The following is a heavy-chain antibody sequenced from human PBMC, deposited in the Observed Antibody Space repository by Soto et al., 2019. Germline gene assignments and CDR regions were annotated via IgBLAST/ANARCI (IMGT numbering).Heavy chain of an antibody. Sequence: PSETLSLTCTVSGGSISSYYWSWIRQPPGKGLEWIGYIYYSGSTNYNPSLKSRVTISVDTSKNQFSLKLSSVTAADTAVYYCARDRYSSSWLPYYYYGMDVWGQGTTVTVSS. D-gene: IGHD6-13*01. CDR3: ARDRYSSSWLPYYYYGMDV. CDR1: GGSISSYY. J-gene: IGHJ6*02. V-gene: IGHV4-59*01. CDR2: IYYSGST.